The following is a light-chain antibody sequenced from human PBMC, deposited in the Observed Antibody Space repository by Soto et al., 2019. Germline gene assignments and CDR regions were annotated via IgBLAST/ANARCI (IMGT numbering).Light chain of an antibody. J-gene: IGKJ5*01. CDR2: GAS. V-gene: IGKV3-15*01. Sequence: EIVMTQSPATLSVSPGERATLSCRASQSVSSNLAWYQQKPGQAPRLLIYGASPRATGIPARFSGSGSGTEFTLTISSLQSEDFAVYYCQQYNNWPPEITFGQGTRLEIK. CDR1: QSVSSN. CDR3: QQYNNWPPEIT.